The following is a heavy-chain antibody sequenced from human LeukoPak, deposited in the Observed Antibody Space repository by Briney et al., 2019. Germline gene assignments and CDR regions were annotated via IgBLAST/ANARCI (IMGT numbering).Heavy chain of an antibody. V-gene: IGHV3-30*18. CDR3: AKGRITMVRGVILDY. J-gene: IGHJ4*02. D-gene: IGHD3-10*01. Sequence: GGSLRLSCAASGFTFSSYGMHWVRQAPGKGLEWVAVISYDGSNKHYADSVKGRFTISRDNSKNTLYLQMNSLRAEDTAVYYCAKGRITMVRGVILDYWGQGTLVTVSS. CDR1: GFTFSSYG. CDR2: ISYDGSNK.